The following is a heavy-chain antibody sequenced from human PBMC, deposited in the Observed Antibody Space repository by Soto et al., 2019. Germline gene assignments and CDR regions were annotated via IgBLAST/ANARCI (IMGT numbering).Heavy chain of an antibody. J-gene: IGHJ4*02. CDR3: ARDWKSAIAAGLDY. Sequence: ASVKVSCKASGYTFPSCGISWVRQAPGQGLEWMGWISAYNGNTNYAQKVQGRVTMTTDTSTNTAYMELRSLRSDDTAVYYCARDWKSAIAAGLDYWGQGTLVTVSS. CDR2: ISAYNGNT. CDR1: GYTFPSCG. D-gene: IGHD6-25*01. V-gene: IGHV1-18*01.